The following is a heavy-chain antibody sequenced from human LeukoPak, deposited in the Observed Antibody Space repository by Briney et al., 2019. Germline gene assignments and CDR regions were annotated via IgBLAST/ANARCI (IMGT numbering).Heavy chain of an antibody. CDR1: GGSISSYY. J-gene: IGHJ4*02. D-gene: IGHD5-18*01. CDR2: IYTSGST. Sequence: PETLSLTCTVSGGSISSYYWSWIRQPAGKGLEWIGRIYTSGSTNYNPSLKSRVTMSVDTSKNQFSLKLSSVTAADTAVYYCARETVDTAMVTFDYWGQGTLVTVSS. CDR3: ARETVDTAMVTFDY. V-gene: IGHV4-4*07.